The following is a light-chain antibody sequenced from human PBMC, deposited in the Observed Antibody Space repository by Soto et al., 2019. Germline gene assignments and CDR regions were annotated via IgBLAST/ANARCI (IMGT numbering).Light chain of an antibody. CDR3: QQYNNWPLWT. J-gene: IGKJ1*01. Sequence: EIVMTQSPATLSVSPGERATLSCRASQSVSSNLAWYQQKPGQAPRLLIYGASTRATGIPARFSGSGSGTEFTLNISSLQSEDFAVDYCQQYNNWPLWTFGQGTKVEIK. CDR2: GAS. CDR1: QSVSSN. V-gene: IGKV3-15*01.